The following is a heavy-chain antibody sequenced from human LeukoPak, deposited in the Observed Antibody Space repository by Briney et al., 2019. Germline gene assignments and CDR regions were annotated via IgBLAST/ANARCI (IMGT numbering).Heavy chain of an antibody. Sequence: PSETLSLTCSVSGGSIRSGEYYWTWIRQPPGKGLEWIGYIHYSGNTYYRPSLKSRVTISVDGSNNQFSLKLNSVTVADTAVYFCTREAPSSNYNWLDPWGQGILVTVSS. CDR3: TREAPSSNYNWLDP. CDR1: GGSIRSGEYY. V-gene: IGHV4-30-4*01. CDR2: IHYSGNT. J-gene: IGHJ5*02. D-gene: IGHD6-13*01.